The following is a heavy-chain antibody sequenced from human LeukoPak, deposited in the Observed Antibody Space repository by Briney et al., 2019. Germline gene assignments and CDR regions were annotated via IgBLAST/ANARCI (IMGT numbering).Heavy chain of an antibody. CDR3: ARGGIAVAAGWFDP. Sequence: SETLSLTCTVSGGSISSYYWSWIRQPPGKGLEWIGYIYYSGSTNYNPSLKSRVTISVDTSKNQFSLKLSSATAADTAVYYCARGGIAVAAGWFDPWGQGTLVTVSS. J-gene: IGHJ5*02. D-gene: IGHD6-19*01. V-gene: IGHV4-59*01. CDR1: GGSISSYY. CDR2: IYYSGST.